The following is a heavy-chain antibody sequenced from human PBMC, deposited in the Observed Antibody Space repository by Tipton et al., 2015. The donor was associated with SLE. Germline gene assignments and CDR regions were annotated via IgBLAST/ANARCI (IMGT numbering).Heavy chain of an antibody. Sequence: TLSLTCTVSGGSISSHYWSWIRQPPGKGLEWIGSIYYSGSTNYNPSLKSRVTISVDTSKNQFSLKLSSVTAADTAVYYCARGIDAFDIWGQGTMVTVSS. J-gene: IGHJ3*02. V-gene: IGHV4-59*11. CDR1: GGSISSHY. CDR3: ARGIDAFDI. CDR2: IYYSGST.